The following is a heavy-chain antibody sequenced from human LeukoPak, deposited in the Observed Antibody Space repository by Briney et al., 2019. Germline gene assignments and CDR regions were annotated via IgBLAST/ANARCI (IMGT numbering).Heavy chain of an antibody. CDR2: ISGSGGST. V-gene: IGHV3-23*01. CDR3: AKDLGYFDWLLQPFDY. J-gene: IGHJ4*02. D-gene: IGHD3-9*01. CDR1: GFTFSSYA. Sequence: GGSLRLSCAASGFTFSSYAMSWVRQAPGKGLEWVSAISGSGGSTYYADSVKGRFTISRDNSKNTLYLQMNSLRAEDTAAYYCAKDLGYFDWLLQPFDYWGQGTLVTVSS.